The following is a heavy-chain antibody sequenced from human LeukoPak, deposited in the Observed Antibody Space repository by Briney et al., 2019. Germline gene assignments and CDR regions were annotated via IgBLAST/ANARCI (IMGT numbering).Heavy chain of an antibody. D-gene: IGHD2-15*01. J-gene: IGHJ4*02. CDR1: GFTFSSYW. Sequence: GGSLRLSCAASGFTFSSYWMSWVRQAPGKGLEWVANIKQDGSEKYYVDSVKGRFTISRDNAKNSLYLQMNSLRAEDTAVYYCARGRTIRSGGSCYSRYFDYWGQGTLVTVSS. CDR2: IKQDGSEK. CDR3: ARGRTIRSGGSCYSRYFDY. V-gene: IGHV3-7*01.